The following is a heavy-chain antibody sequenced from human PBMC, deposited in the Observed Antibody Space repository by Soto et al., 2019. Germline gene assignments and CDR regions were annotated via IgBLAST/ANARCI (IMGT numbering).Heavy chain of an antibody. J-gene: IGHJ4*02. Sequence: GGSLRLSCAASGFTVSTKYMSWVRQAPGKGLEWVGFIRSKAYGGTTEYAASVKGRFTISRDDSKSIAYLQMNSLKTEDTAVYYCTREANGWGQGTLVTVSS. CDR1: GFTVSTKY. CDR3: TREANG. V-gene: IGHV3-49*04. CDR2: IRSKAYGGTT.